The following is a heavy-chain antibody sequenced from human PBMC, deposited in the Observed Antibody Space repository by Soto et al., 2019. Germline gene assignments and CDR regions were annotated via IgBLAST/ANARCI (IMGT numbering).Heavy chain of an antibody. J-gene: IGHJ5*02. CDR1: GASISGFY. Sequence: SETLSLTCTVSGASISGFYWSWIRKSAGKGLEWIGRIYATGTTDYNPSLKSRVMMSVDTSKKQFSLKLRSVTAADTAVYYCVRDGTKTLRDWFDPWGQGALVTVSS. D-gene: IGHD1-1*01. CDR2: IYATGTT. CDR3: VRDGTKTLRDWFDP. V-gene: IGHV4-4*07.